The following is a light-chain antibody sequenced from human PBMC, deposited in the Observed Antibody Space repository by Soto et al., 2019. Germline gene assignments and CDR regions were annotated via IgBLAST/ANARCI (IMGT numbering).Light chain of an antibody. CDR2: RNS. CDR3: AAWDDSLKTYV. Sequence: QSVLTQPPSASGTPGQRVTISCSGSRSNIGSTYVYWFQQLSGTAPKLLIYRNSQRPSRVPDRLSGSKSGTSASLAISGLRSEDEADYYCAAWDDSLKTYVFGTGTKLTVL. J-gene: IGLJ1*01. V-gene: IGLV1-47*01. CDR1: RSNIGSTY.